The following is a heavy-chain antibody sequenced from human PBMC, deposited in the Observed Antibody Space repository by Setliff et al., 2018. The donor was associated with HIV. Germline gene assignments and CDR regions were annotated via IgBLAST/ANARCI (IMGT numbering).Heavy chain of an antibody. CDR3: ARQIWNESPGYGFDP. D-gene: IGHD3-22*01. Sequence: SETLSLTCTVSGGSISTYFWSWVRQTPGKGLEWIGYIYYTGSTSYNPSFRSRVTISVDTSKNQFSLMLDSVTAADTAVYYCARQIWNESPGYGFDPWGQGTLVTVSS. CDR1: GGSISTYF. CDR2: IYYTGST. V-gene: IGHV4-59*01. J-gene: IGHJ5*02.